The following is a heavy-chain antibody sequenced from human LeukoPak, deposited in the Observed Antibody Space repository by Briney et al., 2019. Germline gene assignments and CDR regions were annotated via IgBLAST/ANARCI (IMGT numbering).Heavy chain of an antibody. CDR2: IRRKTDGETT. V-gene: IGHV3-15*01. D-gene: IGHD2-21*01. J-gene: IGHJ4*02. CDR3: VTDLVIKGYFDY. CDR1: RFTFSNVW. Sequence: GGSLRLSCAASRFTFSNVWMSWVRQVPGKGLEWVGRIRRKTDGETTDHAAPVKGRFTISRDDSKNTLYLQMNSLKTEDTAVYYCVTDLVIKGYFDYWGQGALVTVSP.